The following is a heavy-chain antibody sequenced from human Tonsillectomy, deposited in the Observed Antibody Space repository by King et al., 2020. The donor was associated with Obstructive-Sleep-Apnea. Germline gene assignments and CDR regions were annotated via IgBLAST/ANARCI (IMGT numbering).Heavy chain of an antibody. CDR3: AKDSSSSWYYFDY. J-gene: IGHJ4*02. D-gene: IGHD6-13*01. CDR1: GFVFDDYA. V-gene: IGHV3-43D*03. Sequence: VQLVESGGVVVQPGGSLRLSCEASGFVFDDYAMHWVRQAPGKGLEWVSLINWDGGTTSYADSVKGRFTISRDNSKNSLYLHTNSLRVEDTALYYCAKDSSSSWYYFDYWGQGTLVTVSS. CDR2: INWDGGTT.